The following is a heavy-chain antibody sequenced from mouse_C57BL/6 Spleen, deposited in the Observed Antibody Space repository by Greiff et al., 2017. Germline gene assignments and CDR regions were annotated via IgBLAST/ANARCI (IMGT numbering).Heavy chain of an antibody. CDR1: GYTFTSYG. D-gene: IGHD1-1*01. V-gene: IGHV1-81*01. CDR2: IYPRSGKT. Sequence: VQVVESGAELARPGASVKLSCKASGYTFTSYGISWVKQRTGQGLEWIGAIYPRSGKTYYNEKFKGKATLTADKSSSTAYMELRSLTSEDSAVYFGARSVTTVVEGAMDYGGQGTSVTVSS. J-gene: IGHJ4*01. CDR3: ARSVTTVVEGAMDY.